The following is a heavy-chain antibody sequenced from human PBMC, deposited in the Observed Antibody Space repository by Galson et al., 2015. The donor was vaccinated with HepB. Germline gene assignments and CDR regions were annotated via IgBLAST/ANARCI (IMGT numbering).Heavy chain of an antibody. D-gene: IGHD5-12*01. Sequence: SLRLSCAASGFIFSSYSMNWVRQAPGKGLEWVSSISGSSTYISYADSLKGRFTISRDDAKNSLYLQMNSLRAEDTAMYYCARGPMVATSDYWGQGTLVTVSS. J-gene: IGHJ4*02. CDR1: GFIFSSYS. CDR2: ISGSSTYI. CDR3: ARGPMVATSDY. V-gene: IGHV3-21*01.